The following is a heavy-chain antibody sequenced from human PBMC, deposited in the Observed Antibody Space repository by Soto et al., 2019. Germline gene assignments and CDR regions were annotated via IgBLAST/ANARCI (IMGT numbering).Heavy chain of an antibody. Sequence: PEESLKISCQGSGYTFTNYWVGWVRQIPGRGLEWMGIIHPADSDTRYSPFFQGQVTISADKSISRSYLQWSRLKASDTAMYYCARDNIYSRNWFEGWFDPCGQLNLVPVSS. V-gene: IGHV5-51*01. CDR1: GYTFTNYW. CDR2: IHPADSDT. J-gene: IGHJ5*02. D-gene: IGHD6-13*01. CDR3: ARDNIYSRNWFEGWFDP.